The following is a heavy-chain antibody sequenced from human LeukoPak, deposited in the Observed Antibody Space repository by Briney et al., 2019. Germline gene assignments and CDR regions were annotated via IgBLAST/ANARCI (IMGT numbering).Heavy chain of an antibody. Sequence: ASVKVSCKASGYTFTSYYMHWVRQAPGQGLEWMGIINPSGGSTSYAQKFQGRVTMTRDMSTSTVYMELSSLRTEDTAVYYCAKGGGVPAATMIYYFDYWGQGTLVTVSS. D-gene: IGHD2-2*01. CDR1: GYTFTSYY. V-gene: IGHV1-46*01. CDR3: AKGGGVPAATMIYYFDY. CDR2: INPSGGST. J-gene: IGHJ4*02.